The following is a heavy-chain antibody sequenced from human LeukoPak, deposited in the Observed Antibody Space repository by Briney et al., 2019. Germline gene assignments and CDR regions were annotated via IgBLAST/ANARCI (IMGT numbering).Heavy chain of an antibody. V-gene: IGHV4-31*03. CDR2: IYYSGST. J-gene: IGHJ5*02. Sequence: KPSETLSLTCTVSGGSISSGGYYWSWIRQHPGKGLEWIGYIYYSGSTYYNPSLKSRVTISVDTSKNQFSLKLSSVTAADTAVYYCARVLGDYVWGSYRYSWFDPWGQGTLVTVSS. D-gene: IGHD3-16*02. CDR3: ARVLGDYVWGSYRYSWFDP. CDR1: GGSISSGGYY.